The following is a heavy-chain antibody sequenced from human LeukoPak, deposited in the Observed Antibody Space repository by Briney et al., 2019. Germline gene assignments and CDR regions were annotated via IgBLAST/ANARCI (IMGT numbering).Heavy chain of an antibody. D-gene: IGHD7-27*01. CDR2: IYYSGST. J-gene: IGHJ5*02. CDR1: GGSISSSSYY. V-gene: IGHV4-39*07. CDR3: ARDHRWGLNSWFDP. Sequence: SSETLSLTCTVSGGSISSSSYYWGWIRQPPGKGLEWMGSIYYSGSTYYNPSLKSRVTISVDTSKTQFSLKLSSVTAADTAVYYCARDHRWGLNSWFDPWGQGTLVTVSS.